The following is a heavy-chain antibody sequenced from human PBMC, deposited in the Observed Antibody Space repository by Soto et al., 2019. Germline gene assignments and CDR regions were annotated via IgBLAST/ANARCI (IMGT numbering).Heavy chain of an antibody. CDR3: ARDWESTVSTWSFGAF. V-gene: IGHV1-69*08. J-gene: IGHJ4*02. D-gene: IGHD3-10*01. CDR2: IIPFLGVT. Sequence: QVQLVQSGAEVKKPGSSVKVSCKASGGTFSPYTVNWVRQAPGQGLEWMGRIIPFLGVTNYAQKFQARVPLTADPSTTTAYMALSGLRFEDTAVYYCARDWESTVSTWSFGAFWGRGTLVTVSS. CDR1: GGTFSPYT.